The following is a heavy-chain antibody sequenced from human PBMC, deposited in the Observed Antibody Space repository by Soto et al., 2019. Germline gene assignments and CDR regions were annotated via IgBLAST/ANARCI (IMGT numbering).Heavy chain of an antibody. CDR1: GDSVSSNSAA. CDR2: TFYRSKWYN. V-gene: IGHV6-1*01. J-gene: IGHJ4*02. Sequence: SQPLSLTCAISGDSVSSNSAAWTWIRQSPSRGLEWLGRTFYRSKWYNDYAVSVKSRITVNPDTSKNQFSLQLNSVTPEDTAVYYCARSPHLARDFDYWGQGILVTVSS. CDR3: ARSPHLARDFDY. D-gene: IGHD5-12*01.